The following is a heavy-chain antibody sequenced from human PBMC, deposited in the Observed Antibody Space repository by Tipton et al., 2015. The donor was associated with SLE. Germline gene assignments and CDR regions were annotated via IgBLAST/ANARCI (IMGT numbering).Heavy chain of an antibody. J-gene: IGHJ5*02. CDR3: ARGLKQQLVLNWFDP. CDR1: GGSFSGYY. D-gene: IGHD6-13*01. CDR2: INHSGST. Sequence: TLSLTCAVYGGSFSGYYWSWIRQPPGKGLEWIGEINHSGSTNYNPSLKSRVTISVDTSKNQFSLKLSSVTAADTAVYYCARGLKQQLVLNWFDPWGQGTLVTVSS. V-gene: IGHV4-34*01.